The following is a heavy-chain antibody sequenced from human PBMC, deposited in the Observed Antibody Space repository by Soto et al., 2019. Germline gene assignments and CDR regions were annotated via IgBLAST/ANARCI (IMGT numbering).Heavy chain of an antibody. J-gene: IGHJ4*02. Sequence: PGGSLRLSCAPSGFSVSGQSMTWVRQYAGKRLEWVAIISTSGKDIFYGDSVKGRFTISRDSSNNIVYLHLSSLKSDDTAVYFCARCHRGLRCHLDSWGQGTLVTVSS. CDR2: ISTSGKDI. CDR1: GFSVSGQS. D-gene: IGHD2-8*01. CDR3: ARCHRGLRCHLDS. V-gene: IGHV3-23*05.